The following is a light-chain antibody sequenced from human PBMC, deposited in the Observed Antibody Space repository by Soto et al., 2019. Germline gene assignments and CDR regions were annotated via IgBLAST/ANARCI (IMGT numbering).Light chain of an antibody. Sequence: QSALTQPASVSVSPGQSITISCTGTSSVVGNYKFVSWYQQHPGKAPKLMIYEATKRPSGVSDRFSGSSSGNTASLTISGLQAEDEADYYCCSYSGSGTYVFRTGTKLTVL. CDR2: EAT. J-gene: IGLJ1*01. V-gene: IGLV2-23*01. CDR3: CSYSGSGTYV. CDR1: SSVVGNYKF.